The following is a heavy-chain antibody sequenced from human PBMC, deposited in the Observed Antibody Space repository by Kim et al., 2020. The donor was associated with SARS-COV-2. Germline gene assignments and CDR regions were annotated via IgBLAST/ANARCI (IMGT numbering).Heavy chain of an antibody. CDR2: IDWDDDK. D-gene: IGHD3-9*01. J-gene: IGHJ4*02. CDR3: ARGGSFWYYDILTGYSRPIRHFDY. Sequence: SGPTLVNPTQTLTLTCTFSGFSLSTSGMCVSWIRQPPGNALEWLALIDWDDDKYYSTSLKTRLTISKDTSKNQVVLTMTNMDPVDTATYYCARGGSFWYYDILTGYSRPIRHFDYWGQGTLVTVSS. CDR1: GFSLSTSGMC. V-gene: IGHV2-70*01.